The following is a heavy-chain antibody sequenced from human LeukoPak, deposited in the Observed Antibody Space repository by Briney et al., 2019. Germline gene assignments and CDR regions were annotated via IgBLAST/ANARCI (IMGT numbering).Heavy chain of an antibody. CDR2: ISFDGSDK. D-gene: IGHD2-15*01. Sequence: GGSLRLSCAASGFIFTSYAMNWVRQAPGKGLEWVAVISFDGSDKYYADSVKGRFTISRDNSKNTLYLQMNSPRAEDTAVYYCARDDCSGGSCYSFQGYWGQGTLVTVSS. V-gene: IGHV3-30-3*01. CDR3: ARDDCSGGSCYSFQGY. J-gene: IGHJ4*02. CDR1: GFIFTSYA.